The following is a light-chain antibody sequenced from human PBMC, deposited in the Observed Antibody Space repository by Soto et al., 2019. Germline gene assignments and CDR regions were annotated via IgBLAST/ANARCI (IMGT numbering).Light chain of an antibody. CDR3: SSYTTSSTLV. CDR2: EVS. J-gene: IGLJ2*01. Sequence: QSALTQPASVSGSPGQSITISCTGTSSDVGIYNYVSWYQQHPGKAPKLMIYEVSNRPSGVSNRFSGSKSGNTASLTISGLQAEDDADYFCSSYTTSSTLVFGGGTKLTVL. CDR1: SSDVGIYNY. V-gene: IGLV2-14*01.